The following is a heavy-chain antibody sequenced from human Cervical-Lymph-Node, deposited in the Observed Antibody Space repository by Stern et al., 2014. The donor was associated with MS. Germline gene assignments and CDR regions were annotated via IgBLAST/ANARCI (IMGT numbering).Heavy chain of an antibody. Sequence: QAQLVESGAEEKKPWASVKVSCKASGYTFTSFGISWVRQAPGPELEGMGWISAYNGNTNYAQKLQGRVTMTTDTSTSTAYMELRSLRSDDTAVYYCARGLLGSENAFDIWGQGTMVTVSS. D-gene: IGHD2-15*01. CDR3: ARGLLGSENAFDI. V-gene: IGHV1-18*01. CDR1: GYTFTSFG. J-gene: IGHJ3*02. CDR2: ISAYNGNT.